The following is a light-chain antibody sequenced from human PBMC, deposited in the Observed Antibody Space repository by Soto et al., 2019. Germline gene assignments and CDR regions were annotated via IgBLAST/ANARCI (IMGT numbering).Light chain of an antibody. J-gene: IGLJ2*01. Sequence: HSALTQPASVSGSPGQSITISCTGTSSDIGGYNYVSWYQQDPGKAPKLIIYDVADRPSGVSDRFSGSKSGNTASLTISGLQAEDEADYYCSSYTSSSHVVFGGGTKVTVL. CDR3: SSYTSSSHVV. CDR2: DVA. V-gene: IGLV2-14*03. CDR1: SSDIGGYNY.